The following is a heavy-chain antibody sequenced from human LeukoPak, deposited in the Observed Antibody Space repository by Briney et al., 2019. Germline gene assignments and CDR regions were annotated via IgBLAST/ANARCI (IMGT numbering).Heavy chain of an antibody. CDR2: IYSSGST. V-gene: IGHV4-39*07. D-gene: IGHD3-22*01. CDR1: GGSISSSSYY. Sequence: SETLSLTCTVSGGSISSSSYYWGWIRQPPGKGLEWIGSIYSSGSTYYNPSLKSRVTISLDTSKNQFSLRLTSVTAADTAVYYCARVPAEWLLLPTYLDYWGQGTLVTVSS. J-gene: IGHJ4*02. CDR3: ARVPAEWLLLPTYLDY.